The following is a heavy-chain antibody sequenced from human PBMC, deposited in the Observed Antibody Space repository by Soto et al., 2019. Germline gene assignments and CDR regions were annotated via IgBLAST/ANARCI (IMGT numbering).Heavy chain of an antibody. CDR2: IYYSGST. V-gene: IGHV4-59*08. J-gene: IGHJ3*02. Sequence: PSETLSLTCTVSGGSISSYYWSWIRQPPGKGLEWIGYIYYSGSTNYNPSLKSRVTISVDTSKNQFSLKLSSVTAADTAVYYCARLTHYDILTGFPDAFDIWGQGTMVTVSS. CDR3: ARLTHYDILTGFPDAFDI. CDR1: GGSISSYY. D-gene: IGHD3-9*01.